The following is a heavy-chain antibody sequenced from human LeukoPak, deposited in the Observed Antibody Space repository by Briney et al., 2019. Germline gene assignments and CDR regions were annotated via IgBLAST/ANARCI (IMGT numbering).Heavy chain of an antibody. CDR3: ARRRGDYGSGELNI. CDR1: GGSISSYY. CDR2: IHYSGGT. Sequence: SETLSLTCTVSGGSISSYYWSWIRQPPGKGVEWIGYIHYSGGTTNNPSFKSRVNMSVDTSKNQFFLRLNSVTAADTAVYYCARRRGDYGSGELNIWGQGTMVTVSS. V-gene: IGHV4-59*08. J-gene: IGHJ3*02. D-gene: IGHD3-10*01.